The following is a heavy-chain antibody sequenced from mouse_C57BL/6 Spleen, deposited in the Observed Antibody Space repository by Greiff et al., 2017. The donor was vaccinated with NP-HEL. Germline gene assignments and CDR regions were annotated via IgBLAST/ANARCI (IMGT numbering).Heavy chain of an antibody. CDR3: AREESTMVTTTWFAY. CDR1: GFTFSSYA. V-gene: IGHV5-4*01. D-gene: IGHD2-2*01. J-gene: IGHJ3*01. Sequence: DVKLVESGGGLVKPGGSLKLSCAASGFTFSSYAMSWVRQTPEKRLEWVATISDGGSYTYYPDNVKGRFTISRDNAKNNLYLQMSHLKSEDTAMYYCAREESTMVTTTWFAYWGQGTLVTVSA. CDR2: ISDGGSYT.